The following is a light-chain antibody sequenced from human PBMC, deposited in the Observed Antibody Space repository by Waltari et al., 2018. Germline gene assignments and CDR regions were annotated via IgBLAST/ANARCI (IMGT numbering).Light chain of an antibody. CDR2: GSE. J-gene: IGLJ3*02. CDR3: QSYDRSLSGWV. Sequence: QSVLTQPPSVSGAPGQRVTISCSGRSSNIGAGYDVKWYQRFPGKAPKLLIHGSENWPAGVPDRFSGSKSDTSAALASTGLQAEDDADYYCQSYDRSLSGWVFGGGTKLAVL. CDR1: SSNIGAGYD. V-gene: IGLV1-40*01.